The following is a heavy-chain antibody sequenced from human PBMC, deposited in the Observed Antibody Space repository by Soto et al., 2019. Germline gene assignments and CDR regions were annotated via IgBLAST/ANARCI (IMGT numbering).Heavy chain of an antibody. Sequence: SQTLSLTCVISGESVSSNSAAWIWIRQSPSRGLEWLGRTYYRSKWYYDYAPSVEGRITIKPDTSKNQFSLQLNSVTPGDTAVYYCARDCTNGICTYGMDVWGRGTTVTVSS. CDR2: TYYRSKWYY. V-gene: IGHV6-1*01. CDR1: GESVSSNSAA. CDR3: ARDCTNGICTYGMDV. J-gene: IGHJ6*02. D-gene: IGHD2-8*01.